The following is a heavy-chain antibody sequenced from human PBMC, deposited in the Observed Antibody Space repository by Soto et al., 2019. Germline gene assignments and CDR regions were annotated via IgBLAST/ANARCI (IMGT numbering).Heavy chain of an antibody. Sequence: EVQLVESGGGLVQPGGSLRLSCEASGFNLGSYWMHWVRQAPGKGLVWVSRINDYGTTINYAESVEGRFTISRDDAKSEVYLQMNNLRAEDTAVYYCSRGGVEPFDYWGQGALVTVST. CDR1: GFNLGSYW. CDR2: INDYGTTI. V-gene: IGHV3-74*01. J-gene: IGHJ4*02. D-gene: IGHD3-3*01. CDR3: SRGGVEPFDY.